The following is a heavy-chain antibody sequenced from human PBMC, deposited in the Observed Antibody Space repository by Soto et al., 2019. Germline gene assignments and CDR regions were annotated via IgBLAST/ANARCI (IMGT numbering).Heavy chain of an antibody. J-gene: IGHJ6*02. V-gene: IGHV3-9*01. CDR3: TKDRGSGSYAANYYYYGMDV. CDR2: INWNSGSI. D-gene: IGHD3-10*01. Sequence: ESGGGLVPPGRSLRLSCAASGFTFDDYAMHWVRQAPGKGLEWVSGINWNSGSIGHADSVKGRFTISRDNAKTSLYLQRNSLRAEDTALYYCTKDRGSGSYAANYYYYGMDVWGQGTTVTVSS. CDR1: GFTFDDYA.